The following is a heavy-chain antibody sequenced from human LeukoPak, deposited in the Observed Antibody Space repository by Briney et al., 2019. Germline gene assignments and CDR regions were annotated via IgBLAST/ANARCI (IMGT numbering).Heavy chain of an antibody. CDR1: GGSISSGGYY. CDR2: IYYSGST. V-gene: IGHV4-30-2*01. D-gene: IGHD6-13*01. CDR3: ARQGWGAAAFDY. J-gene: IGHJ4*02. Sequence: NPSQTLSLTCTVSGGSISSGGYYWSWIRQPPGKGLEWIGYIYYSGSTYYNPSLKSRVTISVDTSKNQFSLKLSSVTAADTAVYYCARQGWGAAAFDYWGQGTLVTVSS.